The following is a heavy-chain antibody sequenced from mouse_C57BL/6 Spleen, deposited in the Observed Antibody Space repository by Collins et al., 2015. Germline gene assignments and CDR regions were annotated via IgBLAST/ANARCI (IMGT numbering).Heavy chain of an antibody. CDR3: ARGSTVVATYWYFDV. V-gene: IGHV3-2*02. J-gene: IGHJ1*01. D-gene: IGHD1-1*01. Sequence: DVQLQESGPGLVKPSQSLSLTCTVTGYSITSDYAWNWIRQFPGNKLEWMGYISYSGSTSYNPSLKSRISITRDTSKNQFFLQLNSVTTEDTATYYCARGSTVVATYWYFDVWGAGTTVTVSS. CDR2: ISYSGST. CDR1: GYSITSDYA.